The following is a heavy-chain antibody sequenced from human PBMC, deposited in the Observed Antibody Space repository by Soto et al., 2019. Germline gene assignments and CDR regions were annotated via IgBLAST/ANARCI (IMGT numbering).Heavy chain of an antibody. V-gene: IGHV4-38-2*02. D-gene: IGHD2-2*01. CDR2: IYHSGST. J-gene: IGHJ6*02. CDR1: GYSISSGYY. Sequence: SETLSLTCAVCGYSISSGYYWGWIRQPPGKGLEWIGSIYHSGSTYYNPSLKSRVTISVDTSKNQFSLKLSSVTAADTAVYYCARDGVPAAIRTYYYYYGMDVWGQGTTVTVSS. CDR3: ARDGVPAAIRTYYYYYGMDV.